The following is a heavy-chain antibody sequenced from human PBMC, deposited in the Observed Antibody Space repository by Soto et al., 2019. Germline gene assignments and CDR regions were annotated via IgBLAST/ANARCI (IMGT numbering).Heavy chain of an antibody. CDR1: GFTFSNYA. CDR2: ISGSGGST. V-gene: IGHV3-23*01. Sequence: GGSLRLSCAASGFTFSNYAMSWVRQAPGKGLEWVSAISGSGGSTYYADSVKGRFTISRDNSKNTLYLQMNSLRAEDTAVYYCAKARLNYDFWSGYPNRPYWGQGTLVTVSS. CDR3: AKARLNYDFWSGYPNRPY. D-gene: IGHD3-3*01. J-gene: IGHJ4*02.